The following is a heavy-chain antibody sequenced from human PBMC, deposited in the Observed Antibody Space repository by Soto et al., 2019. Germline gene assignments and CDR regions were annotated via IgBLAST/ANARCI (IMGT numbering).Heavy chain of an antibody. Sequence: QVQLVQSGAEVKKPGASVKVSCKASGYTFTSYGLTWVRQAAGQGLEWMGWISANNGNTNYAQTLPGTVPMTTDISTSTAYMELRSLRSDDTAVYYCARDVTPPDYWGQGTLVTVSS. CDR1: GYTFTSYG. CDR3: ARDVTPPDY. J-gene: IGHJ4*02. CDR2: ISANNGNT. V-gene: IGHV1-18*01.